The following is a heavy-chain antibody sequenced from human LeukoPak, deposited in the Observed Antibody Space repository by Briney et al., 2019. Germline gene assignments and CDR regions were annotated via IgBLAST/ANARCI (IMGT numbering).Heavy chain of an antibody. Sequence: GGSLRLSCVASGFSFNNYAMNWVRQAPGKGLEWVSLIIGSSGTTFYADSVKGRFTISRDKSKSTLYLQMNSLRAEDTAVYYCTKGAYDYIEIAYFDYWGQGSLVTVSS. CDR3: TKGAYDYIEIAYFDY. CDR2: IIGSSGTT. D-gene: IGHD5-12*01. CDR1: GFSFNNYA. J-gene: IGHJ4*02. V-gene: IGHV3-23*01.